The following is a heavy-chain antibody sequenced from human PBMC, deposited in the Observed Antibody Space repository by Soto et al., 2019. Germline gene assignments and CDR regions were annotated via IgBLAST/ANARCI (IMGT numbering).Heavy chain of an antibody. CDR1: GGTFSSQT. CDR2: VIPIIGEG. V-gene: IGHV1-69*02. J-gene: IGHJ3*02. D-gene: IGHD1-1*01. CDR3: ARPAVNDLDADSSAFDI. Sequence: QVQLVQSGAEVKEPGSSVKVSCKVSGGTFSSQTINWVRQVPGQGLEWMGSVIPIIGEGKYAQSFLGRVTITAKRPTSTAYMERSSLRSEDTALYYCARPAVNDLDADSSAFDIWGQGTMVTVSS.